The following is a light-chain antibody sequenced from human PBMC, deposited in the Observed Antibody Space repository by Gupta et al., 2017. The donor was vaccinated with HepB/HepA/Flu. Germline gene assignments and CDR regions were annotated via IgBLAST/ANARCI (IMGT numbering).Light chain of an antibody. CDR2: DAS. V-gene: IGKV1-39*01. Sequence: DIQMTQSPSSLSASVGDRVTITCRTSQAINKFVNWYQQKPGKAPNLLISDASTLQSGVPSRFSGSGSGTNFTLTISSLQPGDFATYYCQESYSTPLTFGPGSKVDIK. CDR1: QAINKF. J-gene: IGKJ3*01. CDR3: QESYSTPLT.